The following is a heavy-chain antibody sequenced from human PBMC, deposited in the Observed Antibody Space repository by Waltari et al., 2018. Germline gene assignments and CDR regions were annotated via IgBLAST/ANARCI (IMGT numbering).Heavy chain of an antibody. CDR1: GYTFTGYY. J-gene: IGHJ6*02. CDR2: INPNSGGT. V-gene: IGHV1-2*02. Sequence: QVQLVQSGAEVKKPGASVKVSCKASGYTFTGYYMHWVRQAPGQGLEWMGWINPNSGGTNYAQKFQGRVTMTGDTSISTAYMELSRLRSDDTAVYYCANLIAARPASYYYGMDVWGQGTTVTVSS. CDR3: ANLIAARPASYYYGMDV. D-gene: IGHD6-6*01.